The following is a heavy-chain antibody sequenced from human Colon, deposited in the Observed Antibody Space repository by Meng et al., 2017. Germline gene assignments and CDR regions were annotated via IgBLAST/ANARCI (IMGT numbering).Heavy chain of an antibody. V-gene: IGHV4-61*01. D-gene: IGHD1-14*01. CDR3: ARDRVPGKY. CDR1: GGSVSSGTYY. Sequence: VQPQESGPGLVRPSETLSPSCTVSGGSVSSGTYYWSWIRQPPGKGLEWIGCIYYSGTTNYNPSLKSRVTISVDTSKNQFSLKLSSVTPADTAVYFCARDRVPGKYWGQGTLVTVSS. CDR2: IYYSGTT. J-gene: IGHJ4*02.